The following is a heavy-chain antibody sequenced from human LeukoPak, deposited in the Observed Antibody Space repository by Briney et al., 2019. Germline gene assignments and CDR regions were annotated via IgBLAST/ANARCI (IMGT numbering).Heavy chain of an antibody. CDR2: INSDGSST. D-gene: IGHD5-18*01. V-gene: IGHV3-74*01. CDR3: ARDDAGYSYDPRGWFDP. J-gene: IGHJ5*02. Sequence: SGGSLRLSCAASGFTFSSYWMHWVRQAPGKGLVWVSRINSDGSSTSYADSVKGRFTISRDNAKNTLYLQMNSLRAEDTAVYYCARDDAGYSYDPRGWFDPWGQETLVTVSS. CDR1: GFTFSSYW.